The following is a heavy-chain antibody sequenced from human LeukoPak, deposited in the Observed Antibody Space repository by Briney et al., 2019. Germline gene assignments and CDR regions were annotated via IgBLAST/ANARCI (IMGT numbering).Heavy chain of an antibody. V-gene: IGHV3-30-3*01. CDR2: ISYDGSNK. CDR3: ARDHTENFDY. Sequence: GGSLRLSCAASGFTFSSYAMHWVRQAPGKGLEGVAVISYDGSNKYYADSVKGRFTISRDNSKNMLYLQMNSLRAEDTAVYYCARDHTENFDYWGQGTLVTVSS. D-gene: IGHD5-18*01. J-gene: IGHJ4*02. CDR1: GFTFSSYA.